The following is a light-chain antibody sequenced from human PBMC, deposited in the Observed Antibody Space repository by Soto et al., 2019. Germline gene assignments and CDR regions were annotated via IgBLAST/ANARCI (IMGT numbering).Light chain of an antibody. CDR1: QGISSY. CDR2: AAS. CDR3: XXXXXXPYT. Sequence: AIRMTQSPSSFSASTGDRVTITCRASQGISSYLAWYQQKPGKAPKLLIYAASTLQSGVPSRFSGSGSGTDFTLTISCLQSXDFXXXXXXXXXXXPYTFGQGTKLEIK. V-gene: IGKV1-8*01. J-gene: IGKJ2*01.